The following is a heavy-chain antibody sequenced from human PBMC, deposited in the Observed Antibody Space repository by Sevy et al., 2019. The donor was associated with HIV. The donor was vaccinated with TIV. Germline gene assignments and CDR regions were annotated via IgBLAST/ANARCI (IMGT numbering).Heavy chain of an antibody. J-gene: IGHJ4*02. CDR3: ARDPGNYCSGGSCYGTDLDY. CDR1: GFTFSSYA. Sequence: GGSLRLSCAASGFTFSSYATHWVRQAPGKGLQWVAVISYDGSNKYYADSVKGRFTISRDNSKNTLYLQMNSLRAEDTAVYYCARDPGNYCSGGSCYGTDLDYWGQGTLVTVSS. D-gene: IGHD2-15*01. V-gene: IGHV3-30*01. CDR2: ISYDGSNK.